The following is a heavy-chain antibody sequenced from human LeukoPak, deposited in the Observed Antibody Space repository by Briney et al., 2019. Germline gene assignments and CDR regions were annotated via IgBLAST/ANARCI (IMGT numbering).Heavy chain of an antibody. CDR3: AKPPQTVAGLFDY. J-gene: IGHJ4*02. V-gene: IGHV3-30*04. CDR2: ISYDGSNK. Sequence: GGSLRLSCAASGFTFSSYAMHWVRQAPGKGLEWVAVISYDGSNKYYADSVKGRFTISRDNSKNTLYLQMNSLRAEDTAAYYCAKPPQTVAGLFDYWGQGTLVTVSS. CDR1: GFTFSSYA. D-gene: IGHD6-19*01.